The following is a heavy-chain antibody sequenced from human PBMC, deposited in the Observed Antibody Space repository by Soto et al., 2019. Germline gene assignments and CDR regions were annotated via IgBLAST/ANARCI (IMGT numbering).Heavy chain of an antibody. CDR2: MSYDGRNT. CDR1: GFNLRSYG. V-gene: IGHV3-30*03. D-gene: IGHD4-17*01. CDR3: ATATGYGESISDTFDL. Sequence: QAQLVESGGGVVQPGRSLRLSCTTSGFNLRSYGMHWVRQAPGKGLSWVAVMSYDGRNTYSADSVKGRFTISRDDSKNSMYLQTISPRPEDTARYYCATATGYGESISDTFDLWRQGTMVTVSS. J-gene: IGHJ3*01.